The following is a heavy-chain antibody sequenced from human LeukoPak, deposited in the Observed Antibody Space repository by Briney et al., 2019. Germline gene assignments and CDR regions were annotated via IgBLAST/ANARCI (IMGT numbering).Heavy chain of an antibody. D-gene: IGHD3-9*01. CDR2: IIPIFGTA. CDR3: ARVLDYDILTVFDP. J-gene: IGHJ5*02. V-gene: IGHV1-69*05. CDR1: GGTFSSYA. Sequence: ASVKVSCKASGGTFSSYAISWVRQAPGQGLEWMGGIIPIFGTANYAQKFQGRVTITTDESTSTAYMELSSLRSEDTAVYYCARVLDYDILTVFDPWGQGTLVTVSS.